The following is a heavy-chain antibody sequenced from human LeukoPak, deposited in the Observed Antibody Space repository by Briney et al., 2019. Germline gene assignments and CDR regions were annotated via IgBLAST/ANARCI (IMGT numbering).Heavy chain of an antibody. D-gene: IGHD3-10*01. Sequence: SETLSLTCTVSGYSISSGYYWGWIRQPPGKGLEWIGSIYYSGSTYYNPSLKSRVTISVDTSKNQFSLKLSSVTAADTAVYYCARNLWFGELSWGQGTLVTVSS. CDR2: IYYSGST. CDR3: ARNLWFGELS. V-gene: IGHV4-38-2*02. J-gene: IGHJ5*02. CDR1: GYSISSGYY.